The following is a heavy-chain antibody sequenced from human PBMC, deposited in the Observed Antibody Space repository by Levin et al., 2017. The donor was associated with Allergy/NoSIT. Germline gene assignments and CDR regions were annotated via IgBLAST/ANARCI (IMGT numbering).Heavy chain of an antibody. J-gene: IGHJ6*02. CDR3: GRDLPPCEGINGCDGMDV. V-gene: IGHV3-7*01. Sequence: LSLTCAASGFTFSSYWMSWVRQAPGKGLEWVANIKQDGSETYYVDSVKGRFTISRDNAKNSLQLQMNGMRAEDTGVYYCGRDLPPCEGINGCDGMDVWGQGTTVTVSS. CDR2: IKQDGSET. CDR1: GFTFSSYW. D-gene: IGHD2-8*01.